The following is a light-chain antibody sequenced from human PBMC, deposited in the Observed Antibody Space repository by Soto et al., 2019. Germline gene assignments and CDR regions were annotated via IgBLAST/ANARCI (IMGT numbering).Light chain of an antibody. Sequence: EIVLTQSPGTLSLSPGERATLSCRASQSVSSRYLARYQQKPGQAPRLCIYGVFTRATGIPDRFTGSGSGTDFSLTISRLEPEAFAVYYCPQHGTSPRTFGQGTTLELK. CDR3: PQHGTSPRT. V-gene: IGKV3-20*01. CDR2: GVF. CDR1: QSVSSRY. J-gene: IGKJ2*01.